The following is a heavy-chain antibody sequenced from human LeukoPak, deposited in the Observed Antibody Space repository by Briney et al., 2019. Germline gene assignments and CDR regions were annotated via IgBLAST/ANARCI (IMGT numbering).Heavy chain of an antibody. D-gene: IGHD2-2*01. V-gene: IGHV3-23*01. Sequence: GGSLRLSCAASGFTFSSYAMSWVRQAPGKGLEWVSVISSSGGSTYYADSVEGRFTISRDNSKNTLYLQMNSLSAEDTAVYYCAKDPRYCSSTSCYYWGQGTQVTVSS. CDR3: AKDPRYCSSTSCYY. J-gene: IGHJ4*02. CDR2: ISSSGGST. CDR1: GFTFSSYA.